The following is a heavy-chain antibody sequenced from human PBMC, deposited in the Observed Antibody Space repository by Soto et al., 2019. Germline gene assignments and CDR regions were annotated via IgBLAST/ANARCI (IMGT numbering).Heavy chain of an antibody. V-gene: IGHV4-34*01. CDR1: GGSFSGYY. D-gene: IGHD3-10*01. J-gene: IGHJ4*02. CDR3: ARSLRPGRNRKNYFDY. CDR2: INHSGST. Sequence: SETLSLTCAVYGGSFSGYYWSWIRQPPGKGLEWIGEINHSGSTNYNPSLKSRVTISVDTSKNQFSLKLSSVTAADTAVYYCARSLRPGRNRKNYFDYWGQGTLVTVSS.